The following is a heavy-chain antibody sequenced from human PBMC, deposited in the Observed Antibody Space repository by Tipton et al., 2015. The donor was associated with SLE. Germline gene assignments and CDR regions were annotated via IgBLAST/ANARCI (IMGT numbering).Heavy chain of an antibody. V-gene: IGHV4-59*01. Sequence: TLSLTCAVSGASITSSDYWNWIRQPPGKGLEWIGYIYYSGSTNYNPSLKSRVTISVDTSKNQFSLKLSSVTAADTAVYYCARDFWSGYGSFDSWGQGTLVTVSP. CDR3: ARDFWSGYGSFDS. J-gene: IGHJ4*02. CDR1: GASITSSDY. D-gene: IGHD3-3*01. CDR2: IYYSGST.